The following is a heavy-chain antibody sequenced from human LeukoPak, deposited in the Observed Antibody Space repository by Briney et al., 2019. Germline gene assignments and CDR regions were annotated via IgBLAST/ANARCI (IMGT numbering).Heavy chain of an antibody. CDR1: GGSISSRDYY. D-gene: IGHD4/OR15-4a*01. V-gene: IGHV4-39*07. CDR2: IDYTGNT. Sequence: SETLSLTCSVSGGSISSRDYYWGWIRQSPEKGLEWIGSIDYTGNTYYNPSLKSRVTMSVDTSKNQFSLKVTSVTPADTAVYYCASGRDQLTYFQYWGQGTLATVSS. CDR3: ASGRDQLTYFQY. J-gene: IGHJ1*01.